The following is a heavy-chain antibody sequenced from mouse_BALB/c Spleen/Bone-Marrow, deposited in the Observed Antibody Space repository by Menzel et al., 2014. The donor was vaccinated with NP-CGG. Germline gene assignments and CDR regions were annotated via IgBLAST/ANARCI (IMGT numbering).Heavy chain of an antibody. CDR3: SSPYGNYGAWFAY. J-gene: IGHJ3*01. D-gene: IGHD2-1*01. CDR2: IYPYNGGT. V-gene: IGHV1S29*02. Sequence: VQLQQPGPELVKPGASVKISCKASGYTFTGHNMHWVKQSHGKSLEWIGYIYPYNGGTAYNQKFKSKATLTVDNSSSTAYMELRSLTSEDSAVYYCSSPYGNYGAWFAYWGQGTLVTVSA. CDR1: GYTFTGHN.